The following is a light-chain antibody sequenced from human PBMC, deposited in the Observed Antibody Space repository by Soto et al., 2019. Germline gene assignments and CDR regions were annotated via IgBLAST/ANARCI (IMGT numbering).Light chain of an antibody. J-gene: IGKJ1*01. V-gene: IGKV3-20*01. CDR3: QQYGSSSWT. CDR2: GAS. CDR1: QSVSSSY. Sequence: EIVLTQSPGTLSLSPGERATLSCRASQSVSSSYLARYQQKPGQAPRLLIYGASSRATGIPDRFSGSGSETDFTLTISRLEPEDFAVYYCQQYGSSSWTFGQGTKVAIK.